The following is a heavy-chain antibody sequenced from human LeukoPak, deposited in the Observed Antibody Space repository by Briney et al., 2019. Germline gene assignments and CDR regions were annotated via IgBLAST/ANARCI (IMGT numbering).Heavy chain of an antibody. Sequence: ASVKVSCKASGYTFTSYYMHWVRQAPGQGLEWMGWINPQSGGTNYAQKFQGRVTMTRDTSISTAYMDLSRLRSDDTAVYYCARGVVAATFYYYMDVWDKGTTVTVSS. CDR2: INPQSGGT. V-gene: IGHV1-2*02. D-gene: IGHD2-15*01. CDR1: GYTFTSYY. J-gene: IGHJ6*03. CDR3: ARGVVAATFYYYMDV.